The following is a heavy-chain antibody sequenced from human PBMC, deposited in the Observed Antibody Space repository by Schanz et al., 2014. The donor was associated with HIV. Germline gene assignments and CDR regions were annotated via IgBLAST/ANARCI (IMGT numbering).Heavy chain of an antibody. V-gene: IGHV3-7*03. CDR1: GFTFSNYW. CDR3: VKRGSEASSNTWFADS. D-gene: IGHD3-10*01. CDR2: IKPDGSER. Sequence: EVQLVESGGGLVQPGGSLRLSCAGSGFTFSNYWMSWVRQAPGKGLEWVANIKPDGSERYYVDSVRGRFTISRDNSEDTLYLQMNSLGVDDSAIYYCVKRGSEASSNTWFADSWGQGTLVTVSS. J-gene: IGHJ4*02.